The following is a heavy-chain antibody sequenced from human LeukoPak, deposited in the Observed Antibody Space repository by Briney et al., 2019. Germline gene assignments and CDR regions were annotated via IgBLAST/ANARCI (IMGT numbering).Heavy chain of an antibody. D-gene: IGHD6-13*01. V-gene: IGHV3-30*18. CDR3: AKDRSNSWTFDY. CDR2: IASDGSDR. CDR1: GFTFSSYV. J-gene: IGHJ4*02. Sequence: PGRSLRLSCTASGFTFSSYVMHWVRQAPGKGLEWVANIASDGSDRHYADSVKGRFTISRDNSRNTVYLQMNSLRGEDTAVYYCAKDRSNSWTFDYWGQGTLVTVSS.